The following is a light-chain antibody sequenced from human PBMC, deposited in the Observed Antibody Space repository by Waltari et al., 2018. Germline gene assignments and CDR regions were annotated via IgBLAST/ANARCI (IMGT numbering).Light chain of an antibody. CDR2: GAS. V-gene: IGKV3-20*01. CDR1: QSVSRA. Sequence: EIVLTQSPGTLSLSLGERATVSCRASQSVSRALAWYQQKPGQAPRLLIYGASTRATGIPDRFSGSGSGTDFSLTISRLWPDDFAVYYCQHYLRLPVTFGQGTTVEI. J-gene: IGKJ1*01. CDR3: QHYLRLPVT.